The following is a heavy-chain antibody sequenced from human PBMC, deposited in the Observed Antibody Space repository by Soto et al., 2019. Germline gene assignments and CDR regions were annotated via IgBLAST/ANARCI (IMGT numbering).Heavy chain of an antibody. CDR3: AGEHWYRFDP. D-gene: IGHD2-8*02. J-gene: IGHJ5*02. Sequence: GGSLRLSCAASGFTVNNNHMSWVRQAPGKRLEWVATITNDGSAQYYVDSVKGRFAISRDNARNSLYLQMNSLRANDTAVYYCAGEHWYRFDPWGQGTLVTVSS. V-gene: IGHV3-7*01. CDR1: GFTVNNNH. CDR2: ITNDGSAQ.